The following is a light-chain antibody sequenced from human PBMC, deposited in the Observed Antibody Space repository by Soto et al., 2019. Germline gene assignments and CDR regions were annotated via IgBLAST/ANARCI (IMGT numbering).Light chain of an antibody. J-gene: IGKJ4*01. CDR2: DAS. CDR3: QQRSNWPLT. V-gene: IGKV3-11*01. Sequence: EIVLTQSPATLSLSPGERATLSCRASQSVSRYLAWYQQKPGQAPSLLIYDASNRATGIPARFSGSGSGTDFTLTSSSLEPEDFAVYYCQQRSNWPLTFGGGTKVEIK. CDR1: QSVSRY.